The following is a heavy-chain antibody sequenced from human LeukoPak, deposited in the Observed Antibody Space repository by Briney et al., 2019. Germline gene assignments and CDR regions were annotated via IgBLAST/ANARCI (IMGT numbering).Heavy chain of an antibody. CDR3: ARASTIVTTITAFDS. D-gene: IGHD5-12*01. CDR2: TYYRSKWYS. Sequence: SQTLSLTCAISGDSVSRNSAAWNWIRQSPSRGLEWLGRTYYRSKWYSDYAVTVKSRITLNPDTSKNEFSLQLTSVTPEDTAVYYCARASTIVTTITAFDSCGQGSLVTASS. V-gene: IGHV6-1*01. J-gene: IGHJ4*02. CDR1: GDSVSRNSAA.